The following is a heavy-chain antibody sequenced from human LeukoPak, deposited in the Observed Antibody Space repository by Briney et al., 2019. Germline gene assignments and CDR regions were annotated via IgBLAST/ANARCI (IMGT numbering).Heavy chain of an antibody. CDR3: ARHAGFQYYFDY. CDR1: GGSISSYY. V-gene: IGHV4-59*06. D-gene: IGHD3-10*01. CDR2: IYYSGST. Sequence: SETLSLTCTVSGGSISSYYWSWIRQHPVKGLEWIGYIYYSGSTYYNPSLKSRVTISVDTSKNQFSLKLSSVTAADTAVYYCARHAGFQYYFDYWGQGTLVTVSS. J-gene: IGHJ4*02.